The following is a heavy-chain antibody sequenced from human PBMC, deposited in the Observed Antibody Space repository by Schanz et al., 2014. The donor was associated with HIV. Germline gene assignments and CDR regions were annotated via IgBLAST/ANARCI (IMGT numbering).Heavy chain of an antibody. D-gene: IGHD3-9*01. CDR3: AKDAARIYYDILTGPFDS. CDR2: ISWNSGIK. J-gene: IGHJ4*02. V-gene: IGHV3-9*01. Sequence: EVQLVESGGGLVQPGRSLRLSCATSGFFLDDYAMHWVRQAPGKGLEWVSGISWNSGIKGYAESVKGRFTISRDNAKNSLYLQMNSLRGEDTALYYCAKDAARIYYDILTGPFDSWGQGTLVTVSS. CDR1: GFFLDDYA.